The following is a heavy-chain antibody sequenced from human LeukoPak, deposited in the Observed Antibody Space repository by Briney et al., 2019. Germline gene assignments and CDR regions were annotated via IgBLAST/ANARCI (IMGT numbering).Heavy chain of an antibody. D-gene: IGHD4-17*01. V-gene: IGHV1-46*01. CDR1: GYTFTSYY. Sequence: GASVKVSCKASGYTFTSYYMHWVRQAPGQGLEWMGIINPSGGSTSYAQKFQGRVTMTRDTSTSTVYMELSSLRSEDTAVDYCARGDLTGILYGDSIDYWGQGTLVTVSS. J-gene: IGHJ4*02. CDR2: INPSGGST. CDR3: ARGDLTGILYGDSIDY.